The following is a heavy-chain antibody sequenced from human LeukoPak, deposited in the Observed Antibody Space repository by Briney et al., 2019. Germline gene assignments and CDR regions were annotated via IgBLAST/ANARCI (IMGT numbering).Heavy chain of an antibody. CDR2: ISYDGRNK. CDR3: AKDRSSSWSLDY. J-gene: IGHJ4*02. D-gene: IGHD6-13*01. V-gene: IGHV3-30*18. CDR1: GFSFSNFG. Sequence: GGSLRLSCAASGFSFSNFGMHWVRQAPGKGLEWVAVISYDGRNKYYADSVKGRYTISRDNSKNTLYLEMNSLKAEDTAVYYCAKDRSSSWSLDYWGQGTLVTVSS.